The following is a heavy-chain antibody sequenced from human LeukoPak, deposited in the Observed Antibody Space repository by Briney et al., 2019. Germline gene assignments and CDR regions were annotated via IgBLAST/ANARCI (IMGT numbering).Heavy chain of an antibody. D-gene: IGHD6-19*01. Sequence: GGSLRLSCAASGFTFSNAWMSWVCQTPGKGLEWVGRIKSKTDGGTTDYAAPVKGRFTISRDDSKDTLYLQMNSLKTEDTAMYYCATADSSGWWRGYWGQGTLVTVSS. CDR2: IKSKTDGGTT. CDR3: ATADSSGWWRGY. CDR1: GFTFSNAW. J-gene: IGHJ4*02. V-gene: IGHV3-15*01.